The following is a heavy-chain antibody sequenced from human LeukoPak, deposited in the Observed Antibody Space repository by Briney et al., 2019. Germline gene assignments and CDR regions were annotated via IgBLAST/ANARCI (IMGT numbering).Heavy chain of an antibody. J-gene: IGHJ4*02. CDR2: ISAYNGNT. Sequence: GASVKVSCKASGYTFTSYGISWVRQAPGQGLEWMGWISAYNGNTNYAQKLQGRVTMTTDTSTSTAYMELSSLRSEDTAVYYCARSYYDSSGYYFAYWGQGTLVTVSS. CDR3: ARSYYDSSGYYFAY. V-gene: IGHV1-18*01. D-gene: IGHD3-22*01. CDR1: GYTFTSYG.